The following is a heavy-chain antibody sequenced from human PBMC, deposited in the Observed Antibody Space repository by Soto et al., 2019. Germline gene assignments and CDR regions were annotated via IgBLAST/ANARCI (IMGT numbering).Heavy chain of an antibody. Sequence: SETLSLTCTVSGGSISSYYWSWIRQPPGKGLEWIGYIYYSGSTNYNPSLKSRVTISVDTSKNQFSLKLSSVTAADTAVYYCTRDRFPHYYDSSGYYRRPRVDYWGQGTLVTVS. CDR2: IYYSGST. CDR3: TRDRFPHYYDSSGYYRRPRVDY. D-gene: IGHD3-22*01. J-gene: IGHJ4*02. V-gene: IGHV4-59*01. CDR1: GGSISSYY.